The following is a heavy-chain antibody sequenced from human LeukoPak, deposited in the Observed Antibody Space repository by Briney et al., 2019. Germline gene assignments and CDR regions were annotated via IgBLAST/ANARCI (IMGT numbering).Heavy chain of an antibody. J-gene: IGHJ3*02. CDR1: GGSISSGGYY. D-gene: IGHD1-20*01. CDR2: IYHSGST. CDR3: ARSMYNWIPQI. Sequence: SETLSLTCTVSGGSISSGGYYWSWIRQPPGKGLEWIGYIYHSGSTYYNPSLKSRVTISVDTSKNQFSLKLSSVTAADTAVYYCARSMYNWIPQIWGQGTMVTVSS. V-gene: IGHV4-61*08.